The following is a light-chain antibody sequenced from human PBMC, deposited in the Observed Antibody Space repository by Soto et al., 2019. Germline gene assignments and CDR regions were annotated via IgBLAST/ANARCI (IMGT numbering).Light chain of an antibody. V-gene: IGKV1-13*02. CDR2: GAY. Sequence: AIQLTQSPSSLSASVGDRVTITCRASQAITTGVAWYQQKPGRAPKLLSHGAYSLESGVPSRFSGSGSETDFTLTISSLQPEDFATYYCQQFNTYRWTFGQGTKLEIK. CDR1: QAITTG. CDR3: QQFNTYRWT. J-gene: IGKJ2*02.